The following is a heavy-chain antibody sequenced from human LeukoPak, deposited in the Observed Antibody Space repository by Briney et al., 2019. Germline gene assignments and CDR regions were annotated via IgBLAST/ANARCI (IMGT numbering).Heavy chain of an antibody. J-gene: IGHJ6*03. Sequence: GSLRLSCAASGFTFSTYTMNWVRQAPGKGLEWVSSISSTGSDTYYTDSLKGRFTISRDNARNSLYLQMNSLRAEDTTVYYCARSAPAAAGTGPMDVWGKGTTVTVSS. V-gene: IGHV3-21*01. CDR3: ARSAPAAAGTGPMDV. D-gene: IGHD6-13*01. CDR1: GFTFSTYT. CDR2: ISSTGSDT.